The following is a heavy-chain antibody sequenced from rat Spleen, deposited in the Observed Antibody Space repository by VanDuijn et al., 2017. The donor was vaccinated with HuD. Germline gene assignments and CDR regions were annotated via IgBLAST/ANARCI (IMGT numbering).Heavy chain of an antibody. CDR3: ARGYPLYVMDA. Sequence: QVQLKESGPGLVQPSQTLSLTCTVSGFSLTSYHVSWVRQPPGKGLEWIAAISSGGSTYYNSALKSRLSISRDTSKSQVFLKMNSLQTEDTAMYFCARGYPLYVMDAWGQGASVTVSS. D-gene: IGHD3-8*01. V-gene: IGHV2-6*01. CDR2: ISSGGST. J-gene: IGHJ4*01. CDR1: GFSLTSYH.